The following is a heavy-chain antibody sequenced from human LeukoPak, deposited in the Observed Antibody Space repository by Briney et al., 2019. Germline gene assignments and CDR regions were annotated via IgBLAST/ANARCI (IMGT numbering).Heavy chain of an antibody. CDR3: AKEGRISPYKYYFDY. V-gene: IGHV3-23*01. CDR1: GFTFSSYE. Sequence: GGSLRLSCAASGFTFSSYEMNWVRQAPGKGLEWVSAISGSGGSTYYADSVKGRFTISRDNSKNTLYLQMNSLRAGDTAVYYCAKEGRISPYKYYFDYWGQGTLVTVSS. CDR2: ISGSGGST. J-gene: IGHJ4*02. D-gene: IGHD1-14*01.